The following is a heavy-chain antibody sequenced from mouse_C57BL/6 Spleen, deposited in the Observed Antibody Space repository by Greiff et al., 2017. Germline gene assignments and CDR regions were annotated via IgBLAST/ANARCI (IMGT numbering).Heavy chain of an antibody. CDR1: GFTFSSYA. V-gene: IGHV5-9-1*02. CDR2: ISSGGDYI. J-gene: IGHJ1*03. Sequence: EVKLVESGEGLVKPGGSLTLSCAASGFTFSSYAMSWVRQTPEKRLEWVAYISSGGDYIYYADTVKGLFTISRDNARNTLYLQMSSLKSEDTAMYYCTRDGSTYWYFDVWGTGTTGTVSS. CDR3: TRDGSTYWYFDV. D-gene: IGHD1-1*01.